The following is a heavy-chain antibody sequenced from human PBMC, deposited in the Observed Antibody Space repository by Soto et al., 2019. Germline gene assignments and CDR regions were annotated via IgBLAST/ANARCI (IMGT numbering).Heavy chain of an antibody. CDR1: GGTFGNNA. CDR3: AREAGYSYGYVFDY. D-gene: IGHD5-18*01. CDR2: IIPVLGVG. V-gene: IGHV1-69*09. Sequence: QAQLVQSGAEVKKPGSSVKVSCTASGGTFGNNAISWVRQAPGQGLEWMGGIIPVLGVGDNAQKFQGRVTITADTSTNTAYMELSSLRSEDTAHYYCAREAGYSYGYVFDYWGQGTLVIVSS. J-gene: IGHJ4*02.